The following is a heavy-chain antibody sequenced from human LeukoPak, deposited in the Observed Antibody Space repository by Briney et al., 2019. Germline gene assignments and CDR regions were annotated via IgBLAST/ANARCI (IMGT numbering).Heavy chain of an antibody. J-gene: IGHJ4*02. Sequence: SETLSLTCAVYGGSFSGYYWSWIRQPPGKGLEWIGEINHSGSTNYNPSLKSRVTISVDTSKNQFSLKLSSVTAADTAVYYCATAAGFGECDYWGQGTLVTVSS. CDR2: INHSGST. CDR3: ATAAGFGECDY. CDR1: GGSFSGYY. V-gene: IGHV4-34*01. D-gene: IGHD3-10*01.